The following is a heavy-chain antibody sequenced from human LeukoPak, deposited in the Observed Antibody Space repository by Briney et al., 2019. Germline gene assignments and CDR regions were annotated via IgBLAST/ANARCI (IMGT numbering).Heavy chain of an antibody. D-gene: IGHD3-10*01. CDR3: ARGYDGSGSPPYYYYYMDV. CDR2: INKDGTTT. Sequence: GGSLRLSCAASGFSFSKFYMGWVRQAPGKGLEWVANINKDGTTTYYVNSVKGRFTISRDNAKNSLYLEMNSVRVEDTAVYYCARGYDGSGSPPYYYYYMDVWGKGTTVTVSS. J-gene: IGHJ6*03. CDR1: GFSFSKFY. V-gene: IGHV3-7*01.